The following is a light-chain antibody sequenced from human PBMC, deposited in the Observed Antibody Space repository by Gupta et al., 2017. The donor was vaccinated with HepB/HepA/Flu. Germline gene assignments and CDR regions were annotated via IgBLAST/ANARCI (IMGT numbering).Light chain of an antibody. CDR1: QRIGNW. V-gene: IGKV1-5*03. CDR3: QYHKGDAWT. J-gene: IGKJ1*01. Sequence: VDRVTITCRGIQRIGNWLAWYQQKPGQAPKLLIYGTSNLESGVPSRFSGSGSGTESTLTISSLQADDVATYYGQYHKGDAWTFGQGTKVEIK. CDR2: GTS.